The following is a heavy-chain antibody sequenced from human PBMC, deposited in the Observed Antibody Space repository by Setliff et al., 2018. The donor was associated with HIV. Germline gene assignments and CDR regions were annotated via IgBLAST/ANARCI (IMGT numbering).Heavy chain of an antibody. J-gene: IGHJ5*02. D-gene: IGHD6-6*01. CDR2: INPKSGAT. CDR1: GYSFTGHY. V-gene: IGHV1-2*06. Sequence: ASVKVSCKASGYSFTGHYVNWVRQAPGQGLEWMGRINPKSGATNLAQKFQVRVTLTRDPSVTTVYMELTSLRSDDTAVYYCAKGGGIAAPPHNWFDPWGQGTLVTVSS. CDR3: AKGGGIAAPPHNWFDP.